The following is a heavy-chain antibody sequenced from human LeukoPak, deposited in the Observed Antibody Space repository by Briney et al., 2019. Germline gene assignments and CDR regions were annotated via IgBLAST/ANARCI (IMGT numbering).Heavy chain of an antibody. D-gene: IGHD2-15*01. CDR3: ARAEIYCSGGSCYPVGADY. Sequence: ASVEVSCKASGYTFTSYGISWVRQDPGQGLEWMGWISAYNGNTNYAQKLQGRVTMTTDTSTSTAYMELRSLRSDDTAVYYCARAEIYCSGGSCYPVGADYWGQGTLVTVSS. J-gene: IGHJ4*02. CDR2: ISAYNGNT. CDR1: GYTFTSYG. V-gene: IGHV1-18*04.